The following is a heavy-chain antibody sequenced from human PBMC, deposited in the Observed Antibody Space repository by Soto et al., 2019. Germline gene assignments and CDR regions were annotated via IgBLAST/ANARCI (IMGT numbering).Heavy chain of an antibody. V-gene: IGHV1-69*01. CDR1: ADTFNSYS. J-gene: IGHJ5*02. Sequence: QVQLVQSGAEVKKPGSSVKVSCKASADTFNSYSLSWLRQAPGQRLEWMGGITPVFGTADYAQSFEDRLTITADDSTSTVYMELSSLRPDDTAVYYCARSLEGTTVTNWFDPWGQGALVTVSP. CDR3: ARSLEGTTVTNWFDP. CDR2: ITPVFGTA. D-gene: IGHD4-17*01.